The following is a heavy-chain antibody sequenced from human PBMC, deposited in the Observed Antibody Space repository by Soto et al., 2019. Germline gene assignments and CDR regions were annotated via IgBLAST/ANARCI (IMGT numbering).Heavy chain of an antibody. CDR1: GGSFSDYY. J-gene: IGHJ4*02. Sequence: PSETLSLTCAVYGGSFSDYYWSWIRQTPEKGLEWIGEVSHSGSTTYNPSLKNRVTIAIDTSKNQFSLTLSSVTAADTAMYFCARVEPASRYLDYWGQGNLFTVPS. CDR2: VSHSGST. D-gene: IGHD1-20*01. V-gene: IGHV4-34*01. CDR3: ARVEPASRYLDY.